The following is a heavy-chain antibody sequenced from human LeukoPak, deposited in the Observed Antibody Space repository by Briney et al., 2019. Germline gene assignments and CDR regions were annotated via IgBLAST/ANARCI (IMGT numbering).Heavy chain of an antibody. D-gene: IGHD2-2*01. V-gene: IGHV3-21*01. Sequence: GGSLRLSCAASGLTFSVYSMNWVRQAPGKGLVWVSSISSSRSYIFYADSVKGRSTISRDNAKNSLYLQMNSLRAEDTAVYYCAKVPGPNCSSTSCPDYWGQGTLVTVSS. CDR1: GLTFSVYS. CDR3: AKVPGPNCSSTSCPDY. CDR2: ISSSRSYI. J-gene: IGHJ4*02.